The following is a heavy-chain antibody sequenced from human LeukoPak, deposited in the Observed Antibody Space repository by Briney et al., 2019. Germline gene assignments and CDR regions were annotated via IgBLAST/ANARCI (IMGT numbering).Heavy chain of an antibody. V-gene: IGHV4-4*07. D-gene: IGHD3-3*01. J-gene: IGHJ1*01. CDR3: ASEGYCECWNGPEVPEFFPQ. CDR2: IYTSGGT. CDR1: GGSISSYY. Sequence: PSETLSLTCTVSGGSISSYYWSWIRQPAGKGLEWIGRIYTSGGTNYNPSLKSRVTMSVDTSKNQFSLKLSSVTAADSAVYYCASEGYCECWNGPEVPEFFPQWGESPVVTVSS.